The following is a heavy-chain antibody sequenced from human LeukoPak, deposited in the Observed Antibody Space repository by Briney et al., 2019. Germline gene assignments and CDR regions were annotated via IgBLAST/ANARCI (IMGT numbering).Heavy chain of an antibody. CDR2: IYYSGST. J-gene: IGHJ4*02. CDR3: ARDRETGFDY. CDR1: GGSISSGGYY. Sequence: SETLSLTCTVSGGSISSGGYYWSWIRQHPGEGLEWIGYIYYSGSTYYNPSLKSRVTISVDTSKNQFSLKLSSVTAADTAVYYCARDRETGFDYWGQGTLVTVSS. V-gene: IGHV4-31*03. D-gene: IGHD1-26*01.